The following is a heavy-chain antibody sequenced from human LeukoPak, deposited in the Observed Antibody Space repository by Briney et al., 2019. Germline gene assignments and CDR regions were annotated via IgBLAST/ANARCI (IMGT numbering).Heavy chain of an antibody. V-gene: IGHV1-2*02. CDR2: INPNSGGT. CDR1: GYTFTGYY. CDR3: ARSLGGWRTVVTPPPDNY. J-gene: IGHJ4*02. D-gene: IGHD4-23*01. Sequence: GASVKVSCKASGYTFTGYYMHWVRQAPGQGLEWMGWINPNSGGTNYAQKFQGRVTMTRDTSISTAYMELSRLRSDDTAVYYCARSLGGWRTVVTPPPDNYWGQGTLVTVSS.